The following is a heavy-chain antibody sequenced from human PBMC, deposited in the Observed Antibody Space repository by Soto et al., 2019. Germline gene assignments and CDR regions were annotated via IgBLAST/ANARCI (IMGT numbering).Heavy chain of an antibody. CDR3: ARDPIPGAPDYLDY. Sequence: QVQLVESGGGVVQPGRSLRLSCGTSGFTFSTYVLHWVRQAPGKGLEWVAVSSPDGSIKIYADSVKGRFTISRDNSRGTLYLQMSSLRPEVTALYYCARDPIPGAPDYLDYWGQGTLVTVSS. J-gene: IGHJ4*02. V-gene: IGHV3-30-3*01. D-gene: IGHD2-2*01. CDR1: GFTFSTYV. CDR2: SSPDGSIK.